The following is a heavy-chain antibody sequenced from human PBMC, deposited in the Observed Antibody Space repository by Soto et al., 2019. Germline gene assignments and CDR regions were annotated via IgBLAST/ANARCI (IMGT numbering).Heavy chain of an antibody. CDR3: ARSIVAATPYYFDY. CDR1: GFTFSSYW. Sequence: EVQLVESGGGLVQPGGSLRLSCAASGFTFSSYWMHWVRQAPGKGLVWVSRINSDGSSTSYADSVKGRFTIFRDNAKNTLYLQMNSLRAEDTAVYYCARSIVAATPYYFDYWGQGTLVTVSS. V-gene: IGHV3-74*01. CDR2: INSDGSST. D-gene: IGHD2-15*01. J-gene: IGHJ4*02.